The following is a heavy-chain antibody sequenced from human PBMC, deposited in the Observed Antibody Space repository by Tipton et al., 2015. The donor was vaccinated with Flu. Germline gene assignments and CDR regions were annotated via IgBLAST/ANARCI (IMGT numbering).Heavy chain of an antibody. Sequence: LRLSCSVSGFTFIRYGMSWIRQPPGKGLEWIGHIFHTGSTYHKPSLKSRVTISINTSKNQFSLKVFSVTAADTAVYYCARRDYSNYVSEPKNWFDPWGQGTLVTVSS. CDR2: IFHTGST. CDR1: GFTFIRYG. D-gene: IGHD4-11*01. J-gene: IGHJ5*02. CDR3: ARRDYSNYVSEPKNWFDP. V-gene: IGHV4-59*08.